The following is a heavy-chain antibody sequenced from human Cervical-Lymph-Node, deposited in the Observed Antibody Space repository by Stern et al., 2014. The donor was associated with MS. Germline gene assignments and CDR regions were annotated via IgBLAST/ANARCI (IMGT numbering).Heavy chain of an antibody. V-gene: IGHV1-2*06. J-gene: IGHJ4*02. D-gene: IGHD6-19*01. Sequence: VHLVESGAEVKKPGASVKVSCKASGYTFTGYYMHWVRQAPGQGLEWMGRINPNSGGTNYAQKFQGRVTMTRDTSISTAYMELSRLRSDDTAVYYCARDSGWYDLHAFDYWGQGTLVTVSS. CDR2: INPNSGGT. CDR1: GYTFTGYY. CDR3: ARDSGWYDLHAFDY.